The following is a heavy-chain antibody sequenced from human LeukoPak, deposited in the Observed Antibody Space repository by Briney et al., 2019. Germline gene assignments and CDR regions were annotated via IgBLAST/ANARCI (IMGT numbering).Heavy chain of an antibody. D-gene: IGHD2-2*01. CDR3: ARYCSSTSCYGVYSFDY. Sequence: ASVKVSCKASGYTFTGYYMHWVRQAPGQGLEWMGWINPNSGGTNYAQKFQGRVTMTRDTSISTAYMGLSRLRSDDTAVYYCARYCSSTSCYGVYSFDYWGQGTLVTVSS. CDR1: GYTFTGYY. V-gene: IGHV1-2*02. J-gene: IGHJ4*02. CDR2: INPNSGGT.